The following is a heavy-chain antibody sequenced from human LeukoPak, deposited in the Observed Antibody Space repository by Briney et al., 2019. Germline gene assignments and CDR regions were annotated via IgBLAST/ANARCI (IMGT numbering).Heavy chain of an antibody. J-gene: IGHJ4*02. CDR2: IYYSGTT. Sequence: SEPLSLPCTVSGGSISSSTYYWGWIRQPPGKGLEWIGSIYYSGTTYYNPSLKSRVTISVDTSKNQFSLKLTSVTAADTAVYYCARQRGYCSGGSCYRTPHFDYWGQGTLVTVSS. V-gene: IGHV4-39*01. D-gene: IGHD2-15*01. CDR3: ARQRGYCSGGSCYRTPHFDY. CDR1: GGSISSSTYY.